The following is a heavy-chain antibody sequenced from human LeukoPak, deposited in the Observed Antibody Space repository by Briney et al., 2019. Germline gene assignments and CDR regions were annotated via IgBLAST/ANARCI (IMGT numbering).Heavy chain of an antibody. D-gene: IGHD3-22*01. CDR3: ASYKTYYDSSGNPFDY. CDR1: GSSINSVYS. V-gene: IGHV4-38-2*02. Sequence: PSETLSLTCTVFGSSINSVYSWGWTRQPPGKGLEWIGTIYHNGNTYYNSSLKSRVTISVHTSENQCSLRPSSVTAADTAVYYCASYKTYYDSSGNPFDYWGQGTLVTVSS. CDR2: IYHNGNT. J-gene: IGHJ4*02.